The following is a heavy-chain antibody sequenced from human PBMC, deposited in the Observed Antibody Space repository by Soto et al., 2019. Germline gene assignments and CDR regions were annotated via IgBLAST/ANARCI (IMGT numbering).Heavy chain of an antibody. CDR3: AKDRLSVKFGGLGSEY. Sequence: GWSLRLSCAASGFTFNNYGMSWVRQAPGKGLEWVSGISASGDRTYNADSVKGRFTISRDNSKNTLYLQMNSLRAEDTAIYYCAKDRLSVKFGGLGSEYWGQGTLVTVSS. CDR2: ISASGDRT. V-gene: IGHV3-23*01. D-gene: IGHD3-10*01. J-gene: IGHJ4*02. CDR1: GFTFNNYG.